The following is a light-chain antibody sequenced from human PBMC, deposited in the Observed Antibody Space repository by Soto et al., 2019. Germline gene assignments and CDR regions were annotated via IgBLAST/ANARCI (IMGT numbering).Light chain of an antibody. V-gene: IGLV2-23*01. CDR2: EAS. Sequence: QSVLTQPASVSGSPGQSITISCTGTSSDVGSYNFVSWYQQHPGTAPQIMIYEASKRPSGVSNPFSGSKSGPTASLTISGLQPEDEADYYCCSYAGSSTYVFGAGTKVTVL. CDR3: CSYAGSSTYV. J-gene: IGLJ1*01. CDR1: SSDVGSYNF.